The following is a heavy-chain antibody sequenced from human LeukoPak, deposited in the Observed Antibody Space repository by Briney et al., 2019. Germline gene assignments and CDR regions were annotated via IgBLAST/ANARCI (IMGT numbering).Heavy chain of an antibody. V-gene: IGHV1-46*01. Sequence: ASVKVSRKASGYTFTSNYIHWVRQAHGQGLEWMGMIYPRDGSTSYAQKFQGRVTVTRDTSTSTVHMELSGLRSEDTAVYYCARDQEGFDYWGQGTLVTVSS. CDR1: GYTFTSNY. CDR3: ARDQEGFDY. CDR2: IYPRDGST. J-gene: IGHJ4*02.